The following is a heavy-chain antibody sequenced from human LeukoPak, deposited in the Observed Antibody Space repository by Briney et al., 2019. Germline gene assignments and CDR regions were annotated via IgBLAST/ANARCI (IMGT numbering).Heavy chain of an antibody. Sequence: SGPTLVNPTQTLTLTCTFSGFSLSTGGVAVGWIRQPPGKALDCLGLIYWDDDRRYSPSLQSRLTITKDTSKNQVVLTMTNLDPVDTGTYFCAHRHRVSYFDYWGQGTLVSVSS. CDR3: AHRHRVSYFDY. V-gene: IGHV2-5*02. J-gene: IGHJ4*02. CDR2: IYWDDDR. CDR1: GFSLSTGGVA.